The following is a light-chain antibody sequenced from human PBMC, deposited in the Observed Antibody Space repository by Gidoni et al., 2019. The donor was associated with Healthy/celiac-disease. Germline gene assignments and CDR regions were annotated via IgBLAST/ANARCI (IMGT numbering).Light chain of an antibody. CDR2: GAS. Sequence: EIVLTQSPGTLSLSPGARATLSCRASQSVSSSYLAWYQQKPGQAPRLLIYGASSRATGIPYRFSGSGSGTDFTLTISRLEPEDFAVYYCQQYGSSPREFGQGTKVEIK. CDR3: QQYGSSPRE. J-gene: IGKJ1*01. V-gene: IGKV3-20*01. CDR1: QSVSSSY.